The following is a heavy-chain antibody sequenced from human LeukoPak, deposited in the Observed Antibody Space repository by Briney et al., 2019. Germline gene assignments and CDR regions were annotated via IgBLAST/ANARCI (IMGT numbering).Heavy chain of an antibody. D-gene: IGHD1-26*01. CDR2: ISGSGVCGAGT. Sequence: GGSLRLSCVASGFTFSSYAMSWVRQAPGKGLEWVSGISGSGVCGAGTYYADSVKGRFTISRDNSKNTLYLQMNSLRAEDTAEYYCTKDRWELPKRNYMDVWGKGTTVTVSS. CDR1: GFTFSSYA. CDR3: TKDRWELPKRNYMDV. J-gene: IGHJ6*03. V-gene: IGHV3-23*01.